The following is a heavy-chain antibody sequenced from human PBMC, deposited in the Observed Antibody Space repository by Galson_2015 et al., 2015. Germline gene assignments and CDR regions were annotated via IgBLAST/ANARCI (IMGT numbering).Heavy chain of an antibody. V-gene: IGHV5-51*01. D-gene: IGHD3-10*01. CDR3: ARAFYGSGSHYGDY. CDR1: GYSLATHW. J-gene: IGHJ4*02. Sequence: QSGAEVTKSGEFLTISCKGSGYSLATHWIAWVRQMPGKGLEWMGVIYPGDSDTRYSPSFQGQVTISVDKSISTAYLQWSSLKASDTAMYYCARAFYGSGSHYGDYWGQGTLVTVSS. CDR2: IYPGDSDT.